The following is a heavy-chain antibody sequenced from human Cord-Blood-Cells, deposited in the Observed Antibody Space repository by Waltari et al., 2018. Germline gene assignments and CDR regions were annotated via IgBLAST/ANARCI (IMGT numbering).Heavy chain of an antibody. CDR3: ARLTRPDYDILTGYWYFDL. Sequence: QLQLQESGPGLVTPSETLSLTCTLSGGSISSSSYYWGWIRQPPGNGLEWIGSIYYSGSTYYNPSLKSRVTISVDTSKHQFSLKLSSVTAADTAVYYCARLTRPDYDILTGYWYFDLWGRGTLVTVSS. CDR1: GGSISSSSYY. D-gene: IGHD3-9*01. J-gene: IGHJ2*01. V-gene: IGHV4-39*01. CDR2: IYYSGST.